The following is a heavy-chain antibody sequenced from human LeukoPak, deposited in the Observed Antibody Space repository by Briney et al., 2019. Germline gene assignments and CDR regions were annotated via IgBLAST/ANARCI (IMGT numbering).Heavy chain of an antibody. CDR3: ARDFYDSSGYYYDY. CDR1: GFTFSGYT. Sequence: GGSLRLSCAASGFTFSGYTMSWVRQAPEKGLEWISAISATGDRTYYAESVKGRFTISRDNSKNTMYLQVNSLRAEDTALYYCARDFYDSSGYYYDYWGLGTLVTVSS. CDR2: ISATGDRT. J-gene: IGHJ4*02. D-gene: IGHD3-22*01. V-gene: IGHV3-23*01.